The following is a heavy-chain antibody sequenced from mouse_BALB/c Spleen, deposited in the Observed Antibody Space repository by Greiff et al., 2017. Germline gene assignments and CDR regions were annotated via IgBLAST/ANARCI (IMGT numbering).Heavy chain of an antibody. Sequence: EVQLVESGPGLVKPSQSLSLTCTVTGYSITSDYAWNWIRQFPGNKLEWMGYISYSGSTSYNPSLKSRISITRDTSKNQFFLQLNSVTTEDTATYYCARLRREIDYWGQGTTLTVSS. J-gene: IGHJ2*01. CDR2: ISYSGST. CDR3: ARLRREIDY. D-gene: IGHD2-12*01. V-gene: IGHV3-2*02. CDR1: GYSITSDYA.